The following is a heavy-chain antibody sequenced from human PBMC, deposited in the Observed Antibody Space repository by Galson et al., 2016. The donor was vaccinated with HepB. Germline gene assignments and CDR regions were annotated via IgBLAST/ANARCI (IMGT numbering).Heavy chain of an antibody. CDR1: GYTFTGYC. D-gene: IGHD2-21*01. CDR2: INPNNGGT. V-gene: IGHV1-2*02. CDR3: TRDNRGLWGGAFDI. Sequence: SVKVSCKASGYTFTGYCLHWVRQAPGKGLEWMGWINPNNGGTNYAQKFQGRVTMTRDTSISTAYMELSWLRSDDTALYYCTRDNRGLWGGAFDIWGQGAMVTVSS. J-gene: IGHJ3*02.